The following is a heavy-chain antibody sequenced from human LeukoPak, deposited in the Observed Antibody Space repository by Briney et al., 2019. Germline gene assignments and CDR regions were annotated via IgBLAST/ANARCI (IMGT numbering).Heavy chain of an antibody. V-gene: IGHV3-7*01. D-gene: IGHD3-10*01. CDR1: GFTFGSHW. CDR3: AKSRVRRITMVRGVIGDYYYYYMDV. Sequence: GGSLRLSCAASGFTFGSHWMSWVRQPPGMGLEWVANINQGGSEKYYVDSVEGRFTISRDNAKNSLYLQMNSLRAEDTAVYYCAKSRVRRITMVRGVIGDYYYYYMDVWGKGTTVTISS. J-gene: IGHJ6*03. CDR2: INQGGSEK.